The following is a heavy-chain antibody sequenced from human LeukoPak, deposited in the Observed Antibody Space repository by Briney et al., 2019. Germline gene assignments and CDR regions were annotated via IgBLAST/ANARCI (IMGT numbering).Heavy chain of an antibody. J-gene: IGHJ4*02. CDR3: AKGPHDYGDYRFDY. CDR1: TSASTFIFSGYS. CDR2: TSETSSHT. Sequence: PGGSLRLSCAASTSASTFIFSGYSMSWVRQAPGKGLEWVSYTSETSSHTYYADSVKGRFTISRDNSKNTLYLQMNSLRAEDTAVYYCAKGPHDYGDYRFDYWGQGTLVTVSS. D-gene: IGHD4-17*01. V-gene: IGHV3-21*01.